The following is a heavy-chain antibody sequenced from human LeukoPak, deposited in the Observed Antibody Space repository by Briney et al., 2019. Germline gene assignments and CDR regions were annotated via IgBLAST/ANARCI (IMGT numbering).Heavy chain of an antibody. J-gene: IGHJ4*02. D-gene: IGHD5-18*01. CDR2: IYYSGST. CDR1: GGSISSYY. Sequence: SETLSLTCTVSGGSISSYYWSCIRQPPGKGLEWIGYIYYSGSTNYNPSLKSRVTISVDTSKNQFSLKLSSVTAADTAVYYCARGNGYSYGFGYWGQGTLVTVSS. CDR3: ARGNGYSYGFGY. V-gene: IGHV4-59*12.